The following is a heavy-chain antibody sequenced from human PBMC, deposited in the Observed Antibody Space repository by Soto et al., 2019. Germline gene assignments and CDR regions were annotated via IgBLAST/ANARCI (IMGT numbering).Heavy chain of an antibody. CDR3: ARADFPGQLEPSPFDS. V-gene: IGHV1-18*01. Sequence: ASVKVSCKASGYTFTSYGISWVRQAPGQGLEWMGWISAYNGNTNYAQKLQGRVTMTTDTSTSTAYMELRSLRSDDTAVYYCARADFPGQLEPSPFDSWGQGTLVTVSS. CDR1: GYTFTSYG. J-gene: IGHJ4*02. D-gene: IGHD6-6*01. CDR2: ISAYNGNT.